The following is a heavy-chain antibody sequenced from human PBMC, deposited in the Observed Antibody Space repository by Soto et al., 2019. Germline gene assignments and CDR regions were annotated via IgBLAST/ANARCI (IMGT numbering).Heavy chain of an antibody. V-gene: IGHV3-7*04. J-gene: IGHJ4*02. CDR2: IKDDGTEK. CDR3: ARGHTYIIH. CDR1: GFNFRNYW. D-gene: IGHD3-10*01. Sequence: EVQLVESGGGLVQPGGSLTLSCAASGFNFRNYWMKWVRQAPGKGLEWVANIKDDGTEKNYVDSVRGRFSISRDNAQSSLSLQMNSMAVEDTAVYYCARGHTYIIHWGQGTLVTVSS.